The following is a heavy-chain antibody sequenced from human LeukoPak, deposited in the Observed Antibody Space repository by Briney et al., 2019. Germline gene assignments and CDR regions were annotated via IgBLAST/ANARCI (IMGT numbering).Heavy chain of an antibody. Sequence: SETLSLTCAVYGGSFSGYYWSWIRQPPGKGLEWIGEINHSGSTNYNPSLKSRVTISVDTSKNQFSLKLSSVTAADTAVYYCARRRLGVLLWFRESSMDVWGKGTTVTVSS. D-gene: IGHD3-10*01. V-gene: IGHV4-34*01. CDR3: ARRRLGVLLWFRESSMDV. CDR2: INHSGST. J-gene: IGHJ6*03. CDR1: GGSFSGYY.